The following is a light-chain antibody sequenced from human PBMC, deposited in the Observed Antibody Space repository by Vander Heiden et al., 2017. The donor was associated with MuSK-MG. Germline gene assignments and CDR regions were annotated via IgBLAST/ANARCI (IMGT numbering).Light chain of an antibody. CDR1: SSNIGAGYD. J-gene: IGLJ1*01. CDR3: QSYDSRLSGHWV. Sequence: QSVLTQPPSVSGAPGQRVTISCTGSSSNIGAGYDVHWYQQLPGTAPKLLIYGNSNRPSGVPDRFSGSKSGTSASLAITELQAEDEADYYCQSYDSRLSGHWVFGTGTKVTVL. V-gene: IGLV1-40*01. CDR2: GNS.